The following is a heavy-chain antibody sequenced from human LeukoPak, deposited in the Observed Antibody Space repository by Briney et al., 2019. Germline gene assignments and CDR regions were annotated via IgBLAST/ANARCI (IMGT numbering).Heavy chain of an antibody. D-gene: IGHD3-16*02. V-gene: IGHV1-24*01. CDR1: GYTLTELS. CDR3: ARAPRYVWGSYRSNWFDP. J-gene: IGHJ5*02. Sequence: ASVKVSCKVSGYTLTELSMHWVRQAPGKGLEWMGGFDPEDGETIYAQKFQGRVTMTEDTSTDTAYMELSSLRSEDTAVYYCARAPRYVWGSYRSNWFDPWGQGTLVTVSS. CDR2: FDPEDGET.